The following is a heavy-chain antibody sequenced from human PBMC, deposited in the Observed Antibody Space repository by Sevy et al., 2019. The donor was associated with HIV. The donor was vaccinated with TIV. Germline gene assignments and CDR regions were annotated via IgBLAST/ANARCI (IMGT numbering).Heavy chain of an antibody. CDR2: IYTSGST. D-gene: IGHD3-3*01. CDR3: AREPFLERYVYYMGV. CDR1: GGSISSGSYY. J-gene: IGHJ6*03. Sequence: SETLSLTCSVSGGSISSGSYYWSWVRQPAGKELEWIGRIYTSGSTNYNPSLKSRVTISVDTSKNQFSLKLSSVTAADTAVYYSAREPFLERYVYYMGVWGKGTTVTASS. V-gene: IGHV4-61*02.